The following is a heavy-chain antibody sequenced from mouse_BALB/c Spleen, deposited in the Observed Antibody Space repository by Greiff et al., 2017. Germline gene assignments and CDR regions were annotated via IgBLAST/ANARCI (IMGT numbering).Heavy chain of an antibody. Sequence: VQLQQSGAELVRPGALVKLSCKASGFTIKDYYMHWVQQRPEQGLEWIGWIDPENGNTIYDPKFQGKASITADTSSNTAYLQLSSLTSEDTAVYYCALYYGSYVGYWGQGTTLTVSS. D-gene: IGHD2-1*01. J-gene: IGHJ2*01. CDR1: GFTIKDYY. V-gene: IGHV14-1*02. CDR3: ALYYGSYVGY. CDR2: IDPENGNT.